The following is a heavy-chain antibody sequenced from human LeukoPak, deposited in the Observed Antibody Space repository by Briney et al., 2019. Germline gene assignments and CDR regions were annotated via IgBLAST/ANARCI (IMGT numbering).Heavy chain of an antibody. Sequence: SETLSLTCTVSGGSISSYYWSWIRQPPGKGLEWIGEIYHSGSTNYNPSLKSRVTISVDKSKNQFSLKLSSVTAADTAVYYCARIDPRYWYFDPWGQGTLVTVSS. J-gene: IGHJ5*02. CDR1: GGSISSYY. V-gene: IGHV4-59*12. D-gene: IGHD2-8*02. CDR3: ARIDPRYWYFDP. CDR2: IYHSGST.